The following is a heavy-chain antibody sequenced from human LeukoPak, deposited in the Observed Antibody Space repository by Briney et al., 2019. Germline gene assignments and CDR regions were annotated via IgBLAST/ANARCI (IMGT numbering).Heavy chain of an antibody. V-gene: IGHV4-39*01. CDR2: ISYSGNT. CDR3: ARHCCSGPAKRVFDI. D-gene: IGHD2-15*01. Sequence: PGGSLRLSCAASGFTFSSYAMSWVRQAPGKGLEWIGTISYSGNTDYNPSLRSRVTISVDMSNNQFSLRLGSVTAADTAVYHCARHCCSGPAKRVFDIWGQGTMVTVSS. CDR1: GFTFSSYA. J-gene: IGHJ3*02.